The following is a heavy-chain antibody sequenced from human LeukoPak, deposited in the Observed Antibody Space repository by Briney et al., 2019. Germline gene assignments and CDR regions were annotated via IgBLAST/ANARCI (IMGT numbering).Heavy chain of an antibody. J-gene: IGHJ6*02. Sequence: GGYLRLSCAASGFTFSSYEMNWVRQAPGKGLEWVSYISSSGSTIYYADSVKGRFTISRDNAKNSLYLQMNSLRAEDTAVYYCARDYGDDYYYGMDVWGQGTTVTVSS. CDR3: ARDYGDDYYYGMDV. CDR1: GFTFSSYE. D-gene: IGHD4-17*01. V-gene: IGHV3-48*03. CDR2: ISSSGSTI.